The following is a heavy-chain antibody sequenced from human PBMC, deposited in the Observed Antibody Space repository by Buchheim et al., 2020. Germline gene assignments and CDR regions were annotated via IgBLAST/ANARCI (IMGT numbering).Heavy chain of an antibody. CDR3: ARSPYYYDGSGYLSYYCYYYGMDV. J-gene: IGHJ6*02. V-gene: IGHV4-59*01. D-gene: IGHD3-22*01. CDR1: GGSISSYY. Sequence: QVQLQESGPGLVKPSETLSLTCTVSGGSISSYYRSWIRQPPGKGLEWIGYIYYSGSTNYNPSLKSRVTISVDTSKTQFSLKLSSVTAADTAVYYCARSPYYYDGSGYLSYYCYYYGMDVWGQGTT. CDR2: IYYSGST.